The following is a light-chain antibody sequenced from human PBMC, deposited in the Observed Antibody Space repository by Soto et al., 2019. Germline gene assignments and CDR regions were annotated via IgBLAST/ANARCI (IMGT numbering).Light chain of an antibody. J-gene: IGKJ2*01. CDR1: QSLSSTY. Sequence: EIVLTQSPGTLSLSPGERATLSCRASQSLSSTYLAWYQQKPGQAPRLLIYGASSRATGIPDRFSGSGSGTDFTLTISRLEPEDFAVYYCHQYGSLYTFGQGTKLEIK. CDR3: HQYGSLYT. CDR2: GAS. V-gene: IGKV3-20*01.